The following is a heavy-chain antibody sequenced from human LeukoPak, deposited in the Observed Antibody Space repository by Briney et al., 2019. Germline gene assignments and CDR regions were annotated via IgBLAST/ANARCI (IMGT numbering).Heavy chain of an antibody. CDR2: IYYSGST. J-gene: IGHJ6*03. Sequence: SETLSLTCTVSGGSISSHYWNWIRQPSGKGLEWIGYIYYSGSTNYNPSLKSRVTISVDTSKNQFSLKLSSVTAADTAVYYCARHPRFHPRRGYYMDVWGKGTTVTVSS. CDR1: GGSISSHY. D-gene: IGHD3-3*01. CDR3: ARHPRFHPRRGYYMDV. V-gene: IGHV4-59*08.